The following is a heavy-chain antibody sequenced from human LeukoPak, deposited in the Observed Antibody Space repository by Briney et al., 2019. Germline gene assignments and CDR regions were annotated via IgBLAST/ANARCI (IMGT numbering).Heavy chain of an antibody. Sequence: SETLSLTCTVSGDSITSNSHYWAWIRQPPGKGLEWIGSVYHGGSTLCTPSLRSRVTISVDTSKKQFSLRLMSVTAADTAVYHCARQYLIATRPLWFDTWGQGALVTVSS. CDR1: GDSITSNSHY. CDR3: ARQYLIATRPLWFDT. V-gene: IGHV4-39*01. CDR2: VYHGGST. D-gene: IGHD6-6*01. J-gene: IGHJ5*02.